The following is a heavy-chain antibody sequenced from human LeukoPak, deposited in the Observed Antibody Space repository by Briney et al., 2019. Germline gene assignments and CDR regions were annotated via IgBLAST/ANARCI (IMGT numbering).Heavy chain of an antibody. V-gene: IGHV1-2*02. Sequence: ASVKVSCKASGYTFTGYYMHWVRQAPGQGLEWMGWINPNGGGTNYAQKFQGRVTMTRDTSISTAYMELSRLRSDDTAVYYCASRYDFWSGTLNYMDVWGKGTTVTVSS. J-gene: IGHJ6*03. D-gene: IGHD3-3*01. CDR2: INPNGGGT. CDR1: GYTFTGYY. CDR3: ASRYDFWSGTLNYMDV.